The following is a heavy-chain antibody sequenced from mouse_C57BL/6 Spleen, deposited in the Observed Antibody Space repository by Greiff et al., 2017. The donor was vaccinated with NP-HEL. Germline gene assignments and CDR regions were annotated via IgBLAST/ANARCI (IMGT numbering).Heavy chain of an antibody. CDR2: ISDGGSYT. J-gene: IGHJ2*01. Sequence: EVKLMESGGGLVKPGGSLKLSCAASGFTFSSYAMSWVRQTPEKRLEWVATISDGGSYTYYPDNVKGRFTISRDNAKNNLYLQMSHLKSEDTAMYYCARGDYFDYWGQGTTLTVSS. CDR3: ARGDYFDY. CDR1: GFTFSSYA. V-gene: IGHV5-4*03.